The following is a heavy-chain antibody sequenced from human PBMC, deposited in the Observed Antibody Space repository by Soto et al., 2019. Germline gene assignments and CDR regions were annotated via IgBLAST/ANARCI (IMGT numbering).Heavy chain of an antibody. J-gene: IGHJ4*02. CDR3: ARVDTAMVSPDY. CDR1: GFTFSSYS. CDR2: ISSSSSYI. V-gene: IGHV3-21*01. D-gene: IGHD5-18*01. Sequence: PGGSLRLSCAASGFTFSSYSMNWVRQAPGKGLEWVSSISSSSSYIYYADSVKGRFTISRDNAKNSLYLQMNSLRAEDTAVYYCARVDTAMVSPDYWGQGTLVTVSS.